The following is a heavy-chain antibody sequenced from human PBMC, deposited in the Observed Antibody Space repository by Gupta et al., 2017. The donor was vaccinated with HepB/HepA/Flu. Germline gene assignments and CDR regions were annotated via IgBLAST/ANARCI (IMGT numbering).Heavy chain of an antibody. J-gene: IGHJ5*02. CDR3: ARNERRAGWFDP. CDR1: GDSITNHDYY. CDR2: IFHSGST. V-gene: IGHV4-30-4*01. Sequence: QVQLQESGPGLVKPSQTLSLTCPVSGDSITNHDYYWSWIRQPPGKGLEWIGYIFHSGSTYYNPSLKSRLTISVDTSKNQFSVKLSSVTAADTAVYFCARNERRAGWFDPWCQGTLVTVSS.